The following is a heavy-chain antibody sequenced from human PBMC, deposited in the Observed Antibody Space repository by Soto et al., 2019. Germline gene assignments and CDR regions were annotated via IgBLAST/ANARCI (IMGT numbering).Heavy chain of an antibody. Sequence: QVQLHESGPGLVRPSETLSLTCAVSGGSISSGYWWGWVRQPPGKGLEWIGEISRTGNPNYNPSLKSRVTISVDTSKNRFYLRLRSMTAADTAVYYCARNGDYSSDFWGKGTLVTVSS. CDR3: ARNGDYSSDF. V-gene: IGHV4-4*02. D-gene: IGHD2-15*01. J-gene: IGHJ4*02. CDR2: ISRTGNP. CDR1: GGSISSGYW.